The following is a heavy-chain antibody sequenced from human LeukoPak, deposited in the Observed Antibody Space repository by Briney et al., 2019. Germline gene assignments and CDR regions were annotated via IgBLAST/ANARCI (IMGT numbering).Heavy chain of an antibody. J-gene: IGHJ6*02. CDR1: GYTFIRYH. D-gene: IGHD5-24*01. V-gene: IGHV1-69*13. Sequence: ASVKVSCKASGYTFIRYHMHWVRQAPGQGLEWMGGIIPIFGTANYAQKFQGRVTITADESTSTAYMELSSLRSEDTAVYYCARLSLGDGYNYYYYGMDVWGQGTTVTVSS. CDR2: IIPIFGTA. CDR3: ARLSLGDGYNYYYYGMDV.